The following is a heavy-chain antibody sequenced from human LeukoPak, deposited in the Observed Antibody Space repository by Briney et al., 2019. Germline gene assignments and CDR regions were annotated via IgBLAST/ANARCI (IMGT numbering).Heavy chain of an antibody. D-gene: IGHD5-18*01. Sequence: ASVKVSCKASGYTFTGYYMHWVRQAPGQGLERMGWINPNSGGTNYAQKFQGRVTMTRDTSISTAYMELSRLRSDDTAVYYCARDGGYSYGYNWFDPWGQGTLVTVSS. CDR1: GYTFTGYY. V-gene: IGHV1-2*02. J-gene: IGHJ5*02. CDR2: INPNSGGT. CDR3: ARDGGYSYGYNWFDP.